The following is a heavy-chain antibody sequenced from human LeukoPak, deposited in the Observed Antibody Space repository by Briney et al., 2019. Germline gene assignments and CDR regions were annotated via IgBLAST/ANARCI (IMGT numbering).Heavy chain of an antibody. D-gene: IGHD3-22*01. V-gene: IGHV3-11*04. CDR3: ARDRTYYYDSSGYGY. CDR1: GFTFSDYY. J-gene: IGHJ4*02. CDR2: ISSSGSTI. Sequence: PGGSLRLSCAASGFTFSDYYMSWIRPAPGKGLEGVSYISSSGSTIYYADSVKGRFTISRDNAKNSLYLQMNSRRAEDTAVYYCARDRTYYYDSSGYGYWGQGTLVTVSS.